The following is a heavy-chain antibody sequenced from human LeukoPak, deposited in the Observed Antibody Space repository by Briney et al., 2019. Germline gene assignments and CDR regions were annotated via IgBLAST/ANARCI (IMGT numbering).Heavy chain of an antibody. CDR2: MYYSGST. Sequence: PSETLSLTCTVSGGSISSQYWSWLRQSPGKGLEWIANMYYSGSTNYNPSLKSRVTISVDTSKNQFSLKLSSVTAADTAVYYCARSKAHLSTSWYGTWFDPWGQGTLVTVSS. D-gene: IGHD2-2*01. J-gene: IGHJ5*02. V-gene: IGHV4-59*08. CDR1: GGSISSQY. CDR3: ARSKAHLSTSWYGTWFDP.